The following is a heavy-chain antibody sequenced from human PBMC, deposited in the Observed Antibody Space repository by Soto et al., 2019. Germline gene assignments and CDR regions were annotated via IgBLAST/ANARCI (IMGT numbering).Heavy chain of an antibody. J-gene: IGHJ4*02. CDR3: ARGRYYYYDSSGYSYYFDY. CDR1: GGSISSYY. CDR2: IYYSGST. D-gene: IGHD3-22*01. Sequence: HSETLSLTCTVSGGSISSYYWSWIRQPPGKGLEWIGYIYYSGSTNYNPSLNSRVTISVDTSKNQFSLKLSSVTAADTAVYYCARGRYYYYDSSGYSYYFDYWGQGTLVTVSS. V-gene: IGHV4-59*01.